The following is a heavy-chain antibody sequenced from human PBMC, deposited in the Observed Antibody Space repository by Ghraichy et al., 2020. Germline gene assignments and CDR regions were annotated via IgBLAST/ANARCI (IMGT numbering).Heavy chain of an antibody. V-gene: IGHV4-31*03. CDR1: GGSISSGGYY. D-gene: IGHD3-3*01. CDR3: ARVGTIFGVVITYFDY. CDR2: IYYSGST. J-gene: IGHJ4*02. Sequence: TLSLTCTVSGGSISSGGYYWSWIRQHPGKGLEWIGYIYYSGSTYYNPSLKSRVTISVDTSKNQFSLKLSSVTAADTAVYYCARVGTIFGVVITYFDYWGQGTLVTVSS.